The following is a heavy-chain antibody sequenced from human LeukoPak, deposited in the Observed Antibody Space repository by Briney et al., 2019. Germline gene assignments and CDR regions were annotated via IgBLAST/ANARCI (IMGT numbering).Heavy chain of an antibody. CDR1: GFTFSSYA. D-gene: IGHD6-19*01. Sequence: GGSLRLSCAASGFTFSSYAMSWVRQAPGKGLGWVSTINDNGGTTYYADSVKGRFTISTGNSKNTLYLQMNSLRAEDTAVYYCVCGWYVDYWGQGTLVTVSS. V-gene: IGHV3-23*01. J-gene: IGHJ4*02. CDR2: INDNGGTT. CDR3: VCGWYVDY.